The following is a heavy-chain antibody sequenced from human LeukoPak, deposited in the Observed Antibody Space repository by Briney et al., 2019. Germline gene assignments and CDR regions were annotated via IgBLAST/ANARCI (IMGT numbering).Heavy chain of an antibody. CDR1: GFTFSTYA. CDR2: ISGSGGST. J-gene: IGHJ4*02. V-gene: IGHV3-23*01. Sequence: GGSLRLSCAASGFTFSTYAMNWVRQAPGKGLEWVSGISGSGGSTTYADSVKGRFTISRDNSKSTLYLHMNNLRLEDTAIYYCAKGAAIDHWGQGTLVTVSS. CDR3: AKGAAIDH.